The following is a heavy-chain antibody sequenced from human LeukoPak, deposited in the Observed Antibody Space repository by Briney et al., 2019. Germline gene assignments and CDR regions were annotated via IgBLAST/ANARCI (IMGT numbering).Heavy chain of an antibody. J-gene: IGHJ4*02. CDR3: ARDGAAARFDY. V-gene: IGHV3-48*03. D-gene: IGHD6-13*01. Sequence: GGSLRLSCAASGFTFSSYEMNWVRQAPGKGLEWVSYISSSGSTIYYADSVKGRFTISRDNAKNSLYLQMNSLRAEDMAVYFCARDGAAARFDYWGQGTLVTVSS. CDR2: ISSSGSTI. CDR1: GFTFSSYE.